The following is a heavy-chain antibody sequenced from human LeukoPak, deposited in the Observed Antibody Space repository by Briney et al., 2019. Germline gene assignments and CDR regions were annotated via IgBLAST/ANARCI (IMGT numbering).Heavy chain of an antibody. CDR3: ARHDYGGNAGDY. J-gene: IGHJ4*02. V-gene: IGHV3-48*02. CDR1: GFTFSSYS. Sequence: GGSLRLSCAASGFTFSSYSMNWVRQAQGKGLEWVSYIGTSSSTIYYADSVKGRFTISRDNARNSLYLQMNSLRDEDTAVYYCARHDYGGNAGDYWGQGTLVTVSS. CDR2: IGTSSSTI. D-gene: IGHD4-23*01.